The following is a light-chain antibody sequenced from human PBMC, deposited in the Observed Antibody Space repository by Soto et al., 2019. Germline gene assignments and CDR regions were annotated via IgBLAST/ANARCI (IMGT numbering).Light chain of an antibody. CDR2: GAS. V-gene: IGKV3-20*01. J-gene: IGKJ1*01. CDR1: QSISSN. Sequence: EIVMSPSPALLSVSPVEIFSLSCRANQSISSNLAWYQQKPGHTPRLLIYGASSRATGIPDRFSGSGSGTDFTLTISRLEPEDFAVYYCQQYGSSRWTFGQGTKVDIK. CDR3: QQYGSSRWT.